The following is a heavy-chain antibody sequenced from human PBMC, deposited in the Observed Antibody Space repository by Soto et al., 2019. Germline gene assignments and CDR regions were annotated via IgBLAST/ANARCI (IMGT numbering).Heavy chain of an antibody. CDR1: GYTFTNYY. Sequence: QVQLVQSGAEVKKPGASVKVSCKASGYTFTNYYMHWVRQAPGQGLEWMGIISPSGGATYAQEFQDRGTLTRDSSTSTAYMELSGLPSTDAAVYFCARYGSSDWLTWLDPWGQGTLVTVSS. V-gene: IGHV1-46*01. D-gene: IGHD3-9*01. CDR2: ISPSGGA. J-gene: IGHJ5*02. CDR3: ARYGSSDWLTWLDP.